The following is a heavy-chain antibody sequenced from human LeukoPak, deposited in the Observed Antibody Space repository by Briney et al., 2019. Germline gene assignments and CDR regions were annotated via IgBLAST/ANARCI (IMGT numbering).Heavy chain of an antibody. CDR3: ARDPLYTSGWYYFDY. CDR1: GFTFNSYE. D-gene: IGHD6-19*01. V-gene: IGHV3-48*03. J-gene: IGHJ4*02. Sequence: GGSLRLSCAASGFTFNSYEMNWVRQAPGKGLEWISYISDGAKTIYYADSVKGRFTISRDNAKNSLYLQMNRLRAEDTAVYYCARDPLYTSGWYYFDYWGQGTLVTVSP. CDR2: ISDGAKTI.